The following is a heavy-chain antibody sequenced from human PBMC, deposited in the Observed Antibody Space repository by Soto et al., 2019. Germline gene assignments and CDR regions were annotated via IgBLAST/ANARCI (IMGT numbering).Heavy chain of an antibody. CDR1: GGSISSSSYY. V-gene: IGHV4-39*01. D-gene: IGHD6-13*01. J-gene: IGHJ5*02. Sequence: QLQLQESGPGLVKPSETLSLTCTVSGGSISSSSYYWGWIRQPPGKGLEWIGSIYYSGSTYYNPSLKSRVTISVDTSKNQFSLTLSSVTAADTAVYCCARHPRQQLIGWCDPWGQGTLVTVSS. CDR2: IYYSGST. CDR3: ARHPRQQLIGWCDP.